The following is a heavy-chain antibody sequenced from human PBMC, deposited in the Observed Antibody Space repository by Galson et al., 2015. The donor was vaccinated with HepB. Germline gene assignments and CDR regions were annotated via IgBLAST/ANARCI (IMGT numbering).Heavy chain of an antibody. V-gene: IGHV1-18*04. J-gene: IGHJ1*01. D-gene: IGHD2-2*01. Sequence: SVKVSCKTSGYTFTRYGIGWVRQAPGQGLEWMGWIRHYNGNTKYAQKFQGRVTIKTDTSTRTAYMEFRSLRSNDTAVYYCARDRRAESGYAEYFQYRGQGPLVSVSS. CDR3: ARDRRAESGYAEYFQY. CDR2: IRHYNGNT. CDR1: GYTFTRYG.